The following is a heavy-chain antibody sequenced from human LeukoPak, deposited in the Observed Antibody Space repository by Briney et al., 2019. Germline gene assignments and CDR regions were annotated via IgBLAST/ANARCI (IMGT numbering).Heavy chain of an antibody. CDR2: ISASGINT. Sequence: QAGGSLRLSCVASGFTFSSYAMNWVRQAPWKGLEWVSTISASGINTYYADSVKGRFTISGDNSKNTLYLQMNSLRVEDTAVYYCAKASVRGRPFYGMDVWGQGTTVAVSS. J-gene: IGHJ6*02. CDR1: GFTFSSYA. V-gene: IGHV3-23*01. CDR3: AKASVRGRPFYGMDV. D-gene: IGHD3-10*01.